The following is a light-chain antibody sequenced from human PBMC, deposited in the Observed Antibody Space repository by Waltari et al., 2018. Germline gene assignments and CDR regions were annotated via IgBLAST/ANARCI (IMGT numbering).Light chain of an antibody. V-gene: IGKV3-20*01. CDR1: QSVSSSY. Sequence: EIVLTQSPGTLSLSPGERATLSCRANQSVSSSYLAWYQQKPGQAPRLLIYGASSRASGIPDRFSGSGSGRDFTLTINRLEPEDFAVYYCQQYGSSPRTFGQGTKLEIK. CDR3: QQYGSSPRT. J-gene: IGKJ2*01. CDR2: GAS.